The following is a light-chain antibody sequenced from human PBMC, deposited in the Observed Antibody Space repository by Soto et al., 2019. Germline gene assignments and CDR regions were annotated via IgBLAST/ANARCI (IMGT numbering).Light chain of an antibody. CDR3: QQTYSTPRT. Sequence: DIQMTQSPSSLSASVGDRVTITCRASRSINTYVNWYQQRPGKAPELLIYSASSLHTGVPSRLSGSGAGTDFTFTINSLLPEDFAIYYCQQTYSTPRTFGQGTKVDI. CDR1: RSINTY. CDR2: SAS. J-gene: IGKJ1*01. V-gene: IGKV1-39*01.